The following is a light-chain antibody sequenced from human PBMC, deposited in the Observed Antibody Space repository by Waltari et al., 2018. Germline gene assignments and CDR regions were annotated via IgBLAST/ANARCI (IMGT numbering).Light chain of an antibody. CDR3: QQYTASLT. CDR1: QSISYW. CDR2: RAS. J-gene: IGKJ4*01. Sequence: DIQMTQSPSTLSASVGDRLTITCRASQSISYWLAWYQQRPGKAPKLLIHRASLVESGVPSRFSGSGSGTEFTLTITSLQPEEFATYYCQQYTASLTVGGGTKVDLK. V-gene: IGKV1-5*03.